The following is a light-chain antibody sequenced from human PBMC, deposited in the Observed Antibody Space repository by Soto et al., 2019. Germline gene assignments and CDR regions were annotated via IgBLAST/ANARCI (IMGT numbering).Light chain of an antibody. CDR2: GAS. Sequence: EIVLTQSPGTLYLSPGERATLSCRASQSVSNNYLAWYQQKPGQAPRLLIYGASNRATGIPDRFSGSGSGTDFTLTISRLEPEDFAVYYCQQYGSSGTFGQGSKVDI. J-gene: IGKJ1*01. CDR3: QQYGSSGT. CDR1: QSVSNNY. V-gene: IGKV3-20*01.